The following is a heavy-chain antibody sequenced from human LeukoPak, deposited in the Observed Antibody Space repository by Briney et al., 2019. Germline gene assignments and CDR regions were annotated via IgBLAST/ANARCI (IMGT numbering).Heavy chain of an antibody. V-gene: IGHV4-34*01. CDR2: INHSGST. CDR1: GGSFSGYY. Sequence: PSETLSLTCAVYGGSFSGYYWSWIRRPPGKGLEWIGEINHSGSTNYNPSLKSRVTISVDTSKNQFSLKLSSVTAADTAVYYCARGKGERWVVTGRYYFDYWGQGTLVTVSS. J-gene: IGHJ4*02. D-gene: IGHD2-21*02. CDR3: ARGKGERWVVTGRYYFDY.